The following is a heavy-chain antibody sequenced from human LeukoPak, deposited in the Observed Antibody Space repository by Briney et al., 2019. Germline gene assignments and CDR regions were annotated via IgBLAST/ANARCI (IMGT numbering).Heavy chain of an antibody. J-gene: IGHJ6*02. Sequence: GGSLRLSCAASGFTFSDYYMSWIRQAPGKGLEWVSYISSSGSTIYYADSVKGRLTISRDNAKNSLYLQMNSLRAEDTAVYYCARSTHYYYYGMDVWGQGTTVTVSS. CDR3: ARSTHYYYYGMDV. V-gene: IGHV3-11*01. CDR2: ISSSGSTI. CDR1: GFTFSDYY.